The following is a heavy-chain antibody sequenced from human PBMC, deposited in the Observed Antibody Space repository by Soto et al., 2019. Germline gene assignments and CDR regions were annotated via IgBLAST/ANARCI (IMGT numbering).Heavy chain of an antibody. CDR1: GGTFSSYT. V-gene: IGHV1-69*02. Sequence: QVQLVQSGAEVKKPGSSVKVSCKASGGTFSSYTISWVRQAPGQGLEWMGRIIPILGIANYAQKFQGRVTITGDKSTSTSYMELSSVRSEATAVYYCAGYRYCSGGSCYSAWFDPWGQGTLVTVSS. D-gene: IGHD2-15*01. CDR3: AGYRYCSGGSCYSAWFDP. J-gene: IGHJ5*02. CDR2: IIPILGIA.